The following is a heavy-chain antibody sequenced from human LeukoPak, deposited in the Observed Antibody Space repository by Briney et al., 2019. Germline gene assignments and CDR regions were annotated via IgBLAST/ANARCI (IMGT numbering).Heavy chain of an antibody. Sequence: SETLSLTCTVSGGSISSYYWSWIRQPPGKGLEWIGYIYYSGSTNYNPSLKSRVTISVDTSKNQFSLKLSSVTAADTAVYYCARNRCSSTSCYSFREGWFDPWGQGTLVTVSS. D-gene: IGHD2-2*01. CDR1: GGSISSYY. V-gene: IGHV4-59*12. CDR3: ARNRCSSTSCYSFREGWFDP. J-gene: IGHJ5*02. CDR2: IYYSGST.